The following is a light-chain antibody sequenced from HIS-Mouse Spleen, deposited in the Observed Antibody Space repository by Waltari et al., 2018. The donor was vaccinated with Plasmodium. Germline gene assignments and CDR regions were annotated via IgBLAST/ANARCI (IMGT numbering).Light chain of an antibody. CDR3: QVWDSSSDHWV. V-gene: IGLV3-21*02. J-gene: IGLJ3*02. CDR1: NIGSHS. CDR2: DDS. Sequence: SYVLTQPPSVSVAPGQTARITCGGNNIGSHSVHWYHQKPGQAPVLVVYDDSDRPSGLPERVSGSNSGNTATLTISRVEAGDEADYYCQVWDSSSDHWVFGGGTKLTVL.